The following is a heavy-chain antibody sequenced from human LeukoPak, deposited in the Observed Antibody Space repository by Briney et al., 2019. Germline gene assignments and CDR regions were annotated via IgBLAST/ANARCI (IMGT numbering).Heavy chain of an antibody. D-gene: IGHD3-22*01. Sequence: GGSLRLSCAASGITFSNYAMNWVRRAPGKGLEWVSTISGSGGSAYYVDSVKGRFTISRDNSRNTLYLQMNSLRAEDTAVYYCATNYYDSSRAASDHWGQGTLVTVSS. V-gene: IGHV3-23*01. J-gene: IGHJ4*02. CDR1: GITFSNYA. CDR3: ATNYYDSSRAASDH. CDR2: ISGSGGSA.